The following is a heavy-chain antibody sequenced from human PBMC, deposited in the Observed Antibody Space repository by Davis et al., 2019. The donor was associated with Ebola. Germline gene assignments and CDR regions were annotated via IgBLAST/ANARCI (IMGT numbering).Heavy chain of an antibody. CDR2: IYHSGST. CDR1: GGSISSGYY. J-gene: IGHJ4*02. Sequence: MPSETLSLTCTVSGGSISSGYYWGWIRQPPGKGLEWIGSIYHSGSTYYNPSLKSRVTISVDTSKNQFSLKLSSVTAADTAVYFCARGGVAYSDLDYWGQGTLVAVSS. CDR3: ARGGVAYSDLDY. V-gene: IGHV4-38-2*02. D-gene: IGHD2-21*01.